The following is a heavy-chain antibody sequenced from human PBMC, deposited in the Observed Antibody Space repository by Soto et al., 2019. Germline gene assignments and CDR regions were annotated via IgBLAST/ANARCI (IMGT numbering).Heavy chain of an antibody. D-gene: IGHD3-22*01. CDR2: IKSDGSGT. J-gene: IGHJ4*02. Sequence: EVQLVESGGGLIQLGGSLRLSCAASGFTFSSYWMHWVRQAPGKGLVWVSRIKSDGSGTYYAGSVEGRFTISRDNAQNKVYLQMNSLRAEDTAGYYCVRGYGDRYDGNGYLGRHWGQGTLVTVSS. V-gene: IGHV3-74*01. CDR1: GFTFSSYW. CDR3: VRGYGDRYDGNGYLGRH.